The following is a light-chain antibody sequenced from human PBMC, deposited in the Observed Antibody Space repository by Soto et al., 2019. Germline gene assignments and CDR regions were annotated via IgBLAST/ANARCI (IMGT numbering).Light chain of an antibody. J-gene: IGKJ1*01. Sequence: IVLTQSPGSLSLSPGERPTLSCRASQSVSSSYLAWYQEKPGQAPRLFIYGASSRATGIPDRFSGSGSGTDFTLTISRLEPEDFAVYYCQQYDSSPKTFGQGTKVDIK. V-gene: IGKV3-20*01. CDR1: QSVSSSY. CDR3: QQYDSSPKT. CDR2: GAS.